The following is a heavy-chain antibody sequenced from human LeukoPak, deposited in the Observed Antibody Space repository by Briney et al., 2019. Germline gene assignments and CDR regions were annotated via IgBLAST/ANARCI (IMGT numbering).Heavy chain of an antibody. CDR1: GYTFTGYY. J-gene: IGHJ6*03. Sequence: ASVKVSCKASGYTFTGYYMHWVRQATGQGREWMGWINPNSGGTNYAQKFQGGVTMTRDTSITTAYMELSSLRYDDTAVYYCARAGDYGGISYYYYYMDVWGKGTTVTISS. V-gene: IGHV1-2*02. D-gene: IGHD4-23*01. CDR2: INPNSGGT. CDR3: ARAGDYGGISYYYYYMDV.